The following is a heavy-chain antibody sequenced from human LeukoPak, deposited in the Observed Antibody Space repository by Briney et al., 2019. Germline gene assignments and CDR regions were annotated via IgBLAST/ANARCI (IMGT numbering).Heavy chain of an antibody. J-gene: IGHJ3*02. D-gene: IGHD6-19*01. Sequence: GGSLRLSCAASGFTFSSYAMSWVRQAPGKGLEWVSYISSSGTTIYYADSVKGRFTISRDNAKNSLYLQMNSLRVEDTAVYYCARDRGIAVAGSWREDAFDIWGHGTMVTVSS. V-gene: IGHV3-48*03. CDR1: GFTFSSYA. CDR3: ARDRGIAVAGSWREDAFDI. CDR2: ISSSGTTI.